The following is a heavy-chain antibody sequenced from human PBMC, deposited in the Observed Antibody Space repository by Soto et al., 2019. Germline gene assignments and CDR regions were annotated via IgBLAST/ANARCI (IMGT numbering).Heavy chain of an antibody. CDR1: GFTFSSYG. J-gene: IGHJ6*02. Sequence: QVQLVESGGGVVQPGRSLRLSCAASGFTFSSYGMHWVRQAPGKGLEWVAVISYDGSNKYYADSVKGRFTISRDNSKNKLYLQMNSLRAEDTAVYYCAKDLHDYSYYYYGMDVWGQGTTVTVSS. V-gene: IGHV3-30*18. D-gene: IGHD4-4*01. CDR2: ISYDGSNK. CDR3: AKDLHDYSYYYYGMDV.